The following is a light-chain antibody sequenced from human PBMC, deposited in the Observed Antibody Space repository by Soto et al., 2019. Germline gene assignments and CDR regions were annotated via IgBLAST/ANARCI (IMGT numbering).Light chain of an antibody. CDR1: QGIGNS. CDR3: QQYGGHPPT. V-gene: IGKV1-16*02. Sequence: DIQLTQSPSSLSASVGDRVTITCRASQGIGNSLAWFQQTPGKAPKSLIYAASSLHSGVPSKFSGSGSVADFTLTITSLQPEDFATYYCQQYGGHPPTFGQGTKV. J-gene: IGKJ1*01. CDR2: AAS.